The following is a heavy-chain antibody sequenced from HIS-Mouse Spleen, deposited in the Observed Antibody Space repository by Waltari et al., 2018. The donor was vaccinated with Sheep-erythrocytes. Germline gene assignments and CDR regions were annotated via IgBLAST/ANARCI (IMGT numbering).Heavy chain of an antibody. Sequence: QVQLQESGPGLVKPSQTLSLTCTVSGGSISSGGYYWSWIRQHPGKGLEWIGYIYYSGGTYSNPALKSRVTISVDTSKNQFSLKLSSVTAADTAVYYCARDRLGIFGYWGQGTLVTVSS. CDR2: IYYSGGT. CDR3: ARDRLGIFGY. D-gene: IGHD7-27*01. CDR1: GGSISSGGYY. J-gene: IGHJ4*02. V-gene: IGHV4-31*03.